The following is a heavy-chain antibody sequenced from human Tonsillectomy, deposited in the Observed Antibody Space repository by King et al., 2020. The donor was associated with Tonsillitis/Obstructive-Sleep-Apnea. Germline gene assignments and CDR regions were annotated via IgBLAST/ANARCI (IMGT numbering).Heavy chain of an antibody. D-gene: IGHD3-3*01. CDR1: GGSFSGYY. CDR2: INHSGST. V-gene: IGHV4-34*01. CDR3: ARVFSSYYDFWSGYYKGGGSYYYYMDV. J-gene: IGHJ6*03. Sequence: VQLQQWSAGLLKPSETLSLTCAVYGGSFSGYYWSWIRQPPGKGLEWIGEINHSGSTNYNPSLKSRVTISVDTSKNQFSLKLSSVTAADTAVYYCARVFSSYYDFWSGYYKGGGSYYYYMDVWGKGTTVTVSS.